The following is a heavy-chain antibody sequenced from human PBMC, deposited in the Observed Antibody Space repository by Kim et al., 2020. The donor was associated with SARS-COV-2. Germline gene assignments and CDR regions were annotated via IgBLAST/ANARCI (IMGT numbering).Heavy chain of an antibody. CDR3: ASERVRGAPYFDY. J-gene: IGHJ4*02. Sequence: GGSLRLSCAASGFTFSRYSMNWVRQAPGKGLEWISYISSSSTTIYYADSVKGRFTISRDNAKNSLYLQMHSLRDEDTAVYYCASERVRGAPYFDYWGQGTLVTVSS. V-gene: IGHV3-48*02. D-gene: IGHD3-10*01. CDR2: ISSSSTTI. CDR1: GFTFSRYS.